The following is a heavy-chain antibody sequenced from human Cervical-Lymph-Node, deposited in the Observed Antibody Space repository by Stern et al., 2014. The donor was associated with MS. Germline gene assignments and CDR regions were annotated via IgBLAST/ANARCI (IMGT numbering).Heavy chain of an antibody. D-gene: IGHD1-26*01. J-gene: IGHJ4*02. CDR2: IYYTGGT. V-gene: IGHV4-59*08. CDR3: ARAGLEGALSNFDY. Sequence: QVQLQESGPGLVKPSETLSLTCTVSGGSISSYYWSWIRQPPGKGLEWIGHIYYTGGTNYNPSLQSRVTISVETPKNQFSLNLPSVTAADTAVYYCARAGLEGALSNFDYWGQGTLVTVSS. CDR1: GGSISSYY.